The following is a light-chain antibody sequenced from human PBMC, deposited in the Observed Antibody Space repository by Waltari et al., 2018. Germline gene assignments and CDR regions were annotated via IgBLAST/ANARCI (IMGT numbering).Light chain of an antibody. Sequence: DIVMTSSPVSLTVTPGEPASISCRSSQRLLDSNGYNYLDWYLQKPGQSPQILIYVASNRASGVPDRFSGSGSDTDFTLKISRVEAEDAGVYYCTEALQSVTFGQGTRLEIK. CDR1: QRLLDSNGYNY. CDR3: TEALQSVT. J-gene: IGKJ5*01. CDR2: VAS. V-gene: IGKV2-28*01.